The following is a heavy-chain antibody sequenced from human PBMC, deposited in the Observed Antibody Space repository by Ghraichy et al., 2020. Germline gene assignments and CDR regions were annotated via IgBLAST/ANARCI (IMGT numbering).Heavy chain of an antibody. D-gene: IGHD3-10*01. CDR3: ARQGYYGSGTYYIFED. Sequence: SETPSLTCIVSGVSISSKSYYWGWVRQPPGKGLEWIGSSYHSGSTYYKPSLEGRINVSVDKSKNHFSLTLTSVTAADTAVYYCARQGYYGSGTYYIFEDWGQGILVTVSS. J-gene: IGHJ4*02. CDR2: SYHSGST. CDR1: GVSISSKSYY. V-gene: IGHV4-39*01.